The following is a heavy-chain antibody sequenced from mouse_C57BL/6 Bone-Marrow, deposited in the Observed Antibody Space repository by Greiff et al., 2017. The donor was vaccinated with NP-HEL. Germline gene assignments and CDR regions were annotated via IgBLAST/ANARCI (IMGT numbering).Heavy chain of an antibody. Sequence: VQLQQSGPELVKPGASVKISCKASGYTFTDYYMNWVKQSHGKSLEWIGDINPNNGGTSYNQKFKGKATLTVDKSSSTAYMEIRSLTSEDSAVYYCAVRRFDYYGSSPAWFAYWGQGTLVTVSA. CDR3: AVRRFDYYGSSPAWFAY. V-gene: IGHV1-26*01. D-gene: IGHD1-1*01. CDR2: INPNNGGT. CDR1: GYTFTDYY. J-gene: IGHJ3*01.